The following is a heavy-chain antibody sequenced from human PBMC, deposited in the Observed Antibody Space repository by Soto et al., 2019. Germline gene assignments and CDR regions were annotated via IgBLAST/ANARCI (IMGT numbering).Heavy chain of an antibody. V-gene: IGHV1-69*02. J-gene: IGHJ6*02. CDR2: IIPILGIA. CDR3: ARAGYCSGGSCYYYGMDV. Sequence: QVQLVQSGAEVKKPGSSVKVSCKASGGTFSSYTISWERQAPGQGLEWMGRIIPILGIANYAQKFQGRVTITADKSTSTAYMELSSLRSEDTAVYYCARAGYCSGGSCYYYGMDVWGQGTTVTVSS. D-gene: IGHD2-15*01. CDR1: GGTFSSYT.